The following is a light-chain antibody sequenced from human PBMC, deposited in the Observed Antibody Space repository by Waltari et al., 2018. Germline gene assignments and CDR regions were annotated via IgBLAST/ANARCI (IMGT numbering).Light chain of an antibody. CDR3: CSYAGSSTYV. J-gene: IGLJ1*01. V-gene: IGLV2-23*02. CDR2: EVS. Sequence: QSALTQPASVSGSPGTPITFPSTGTTSAVGVSTPVSWYPQHPGKAPKLMIYEVSKRPSGVSNRFSGSKSGNTASLTISGLQAEDEADYYCCSYAGSSTYVFGTGTKVTVL. CDR1: TSAVGVSTP.